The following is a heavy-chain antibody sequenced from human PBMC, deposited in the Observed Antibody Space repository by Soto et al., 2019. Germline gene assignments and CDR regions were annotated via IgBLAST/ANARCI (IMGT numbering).Heavy chain of an antibody. CDR2: IYHSGST. Sequence: QVQLQESGPGLAKPSGTLSLTCVVSGGSISNGNWWSWVRQPPGKGLEWIGEIYHSGSTNYNPSLKSRVTISVDQSENQFSLKVNSVTAADTAIYYCARGGVATIIDYWGQGTLVTVSS. D-gene: IGHD5-12*01. CDR3: ARGGVATIIDY. CDR1: GGSISNGNW. V-gene: IGHV4-4*02. J-gene: IGHJ4*02.